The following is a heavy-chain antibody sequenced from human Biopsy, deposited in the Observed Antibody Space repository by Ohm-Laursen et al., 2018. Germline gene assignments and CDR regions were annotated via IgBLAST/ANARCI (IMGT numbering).Heavy chain of an antibody. Sequence: SETLSLTCTVSGGPIDSYYWSWIRQPPGKALEWIGYIYFTGRTSYNPSLKSRVTMSVNTSKKQISLRLSSVTAADTAVYYCASAGYNPDWNFDLWGRGTRVTVSS. CDR1: GGPIDSYY. D-gene: IGHD5-24*01. J-gene: IGHJ2*01. V-gene: IGHV4-59*12. CDR3: ASAGYNPDWNFDL. CDR2: IYFTGRT.